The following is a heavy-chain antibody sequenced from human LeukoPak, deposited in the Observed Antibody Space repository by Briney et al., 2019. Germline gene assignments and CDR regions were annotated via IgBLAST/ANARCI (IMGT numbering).Heavy chain of an antibody. V-gene: IGHV1-69*04. D-gene: IGHD6-13*01. Sequence: SVKVSCKASGGTFSSYAISWVRQAPGQGLEWMGRIIPILGIANYAQKFQGRVTITADKSTSTAYMELSSLRSEDTAVYYCARERERIAAAQPNWFDPWGQGTLVTVSS. CDR2: IIPILGIA. J-gene: IGHJ5*02. CDR1: GGTFSSYA. CDR3: ARERERIAAAQPNWFDP.